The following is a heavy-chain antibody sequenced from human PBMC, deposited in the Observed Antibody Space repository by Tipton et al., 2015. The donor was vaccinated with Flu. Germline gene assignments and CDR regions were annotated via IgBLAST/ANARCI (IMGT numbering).Heavy chain of an antibody. V-gene: IGHV1-2*04. D-gene: IGHD2-2*01. J-gene: IGHJ6*02. CDR3: ARDIVVVSAAIEPVELNNYQYGMDV. CDR1: GCTFTGYY. CDR2: MNPNSGGT. Sequence: QLVQSGAEVKKPGASVKVSCKASGCTFTGYYMHWVRQAPGQGLEWMGWMNPNSGGTNYVQKFQGWVTMTRDTSISTAYMELSRLRSDDTAVYYCARDIVVVSAAIEPVELNNYQYGMDVWGQGTTVTVSS.